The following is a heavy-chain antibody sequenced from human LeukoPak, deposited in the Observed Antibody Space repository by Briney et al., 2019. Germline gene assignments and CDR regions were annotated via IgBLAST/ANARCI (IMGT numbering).Heavy chain of an antibody. CDR2: INSDGGDT. D-gene: IGHD3-10*01. J-gene: IGHJ3*02. CDR1: GFTFSGYW. V-gene: IGHV3-74*01. Sequence: GGSLRLSCAASGFTFSGYWMHWVRQAPGKGLIWVSRINSDGGDTNYADSVRGRFTISRDNAKNTLYLQMNSLRADDTAVYYCARGGSGTFHIWGQGTMVTVSS. CDR3: ARGGSGTFHI.